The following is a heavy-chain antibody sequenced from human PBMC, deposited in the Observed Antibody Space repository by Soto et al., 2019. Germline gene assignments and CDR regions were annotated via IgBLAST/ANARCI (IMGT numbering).Heavy chain of an antibody. Sequence: ASVKVSCKASGYRFIDYFMHWVRRAPGQGLEWMGWINPKSGGTKIAQKFQGRTTMTRDTSINTVFMELSRLTSDDTAVYFCAREYNWNYQGWTAYWGLGTLVTV. V-gene: IGHV1-2*02. CDR3: AREYNWNYQGWTAY. CDR1: GYRFIDYF. CDR2: INPKSGGT. J-gene: IGHJ4*02. D-gene: IGHD1-7*01.